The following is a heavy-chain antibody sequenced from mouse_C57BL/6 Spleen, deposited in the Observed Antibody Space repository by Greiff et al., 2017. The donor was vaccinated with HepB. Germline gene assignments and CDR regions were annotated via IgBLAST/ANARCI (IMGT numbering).Heavy chain of an antibody. D-gene: IGHD4-1*01. Sequence: EVQLQQSGPGLVKPSQSLSLTCSVTGYSITSGYYWNWIRQFPGNKLEWMGYISYDGSNNYNPSLKNRISITRDTSKNQFFLKLNSVTTEDTATYYCARDLGLGFDYWGQGTTLTVSS. CDR1: GYSITSGYY. CDR3: ARDLGLGFDY. CDR2: ISYDGSN. V-gene: IGHV3-6*01. J-gene: IGHJ2*01.